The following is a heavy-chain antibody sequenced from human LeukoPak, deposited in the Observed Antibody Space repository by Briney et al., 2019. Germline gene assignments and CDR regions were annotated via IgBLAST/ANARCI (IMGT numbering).Heavy chain of an antibody. CDR1: GFTFSSYG. CDR3: AKDSGGNQFSYYMDV. J-gene: IGHJ6*03. Sequence: GGSLRLSCAASGFTFSSYGMHWVRQAPGKGLEWVAFIRYDGSNKYYADSVKGRFTISRDNSKNTLYLQMNSLRAEDTAVYYCAKDSGGNQFSYYMDVWGKGPTVTVSS. V-gene: IGHV3-30*02. D-gene: IGHD4-23*01. CDR2: IRYDGSNK.